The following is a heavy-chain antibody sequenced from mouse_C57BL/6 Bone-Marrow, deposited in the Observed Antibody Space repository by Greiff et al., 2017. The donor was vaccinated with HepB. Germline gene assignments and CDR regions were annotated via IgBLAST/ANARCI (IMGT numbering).Heavy chain of an antibody. CDR2: IHPNSGST. CDR3: ARDDGYPSYAMDY. CDR1: GYTFTSYW. J-gene: IGHJ4*01. D-gene: IGHD2-3*01. Sequence: QVQLQQPGAELVKPGASVKLSCKASGYTFTSYWMHWVKQRPGQGLEWIGMIHPNSGSTNYNEKFKSKATLTVDKSSSTAYMQLSSLTSEDSAVYYCARDDGYPSYAMDYWGQGTSVTVYS. V-gene: IGHV1-64*01.